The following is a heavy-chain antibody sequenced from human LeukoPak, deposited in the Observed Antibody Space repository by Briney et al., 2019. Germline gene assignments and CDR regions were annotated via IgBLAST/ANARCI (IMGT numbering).Heavy chain of an antibody. CDR3: ARAGYSPYRGDH. CDR1: GGSISSGSYY. J-gene: IGHJ4*02. Sequence: IPSETLSLTCTVSGGSISSGSYYWSWIRQPAGKGLEWIGRIYTSGSTNYNPSLKSQVTVSVDTSKNQFSLKLSSVTAADTAVYYCARAGYSPYRGDHWGQGTLVTVSS. CDR2: IYTSGST. V-gene: IGHV4-61*02. D-gene: IGHD6-13*01.